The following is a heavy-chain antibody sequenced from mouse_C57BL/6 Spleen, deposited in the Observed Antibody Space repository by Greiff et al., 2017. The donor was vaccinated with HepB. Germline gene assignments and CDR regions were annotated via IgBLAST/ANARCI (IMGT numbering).Heavy chain of an antibody. CDR3: ARRGGSSPYYAMDY. V-gene: IGHV1-4*01. D-gene: IGHD1-1*01. J-gene: IGHJ4*01. CDR2: INPSSGYT. CDR1: GYTFTSYT. Sequence: VMLVESGAELARPGASVKMSCKASGYTFTSYTMHWVKQRPGQGLEWIGYINPSSGYTKYNQKFKDKATLTADKSSSTAYMQLSSLTSEDSAVYYCARRGGSSPYYAMDYWGQGTSVTVSS.